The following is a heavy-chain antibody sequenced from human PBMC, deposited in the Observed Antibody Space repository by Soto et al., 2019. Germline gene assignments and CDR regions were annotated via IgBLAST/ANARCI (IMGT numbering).Heavy chain of an antibody. D-gene: IGHD3-22*01. CDR3: AARTYYYDSSGYYIGNYYGMDV. Sequence: EVQLLESGGGLVQPGGSLRLSCAASGFTFSSYAMSWVRQAPGKGLEWVSAISGSGGSTYYADSVKGRFTISRDNSKNTLYLQMNSLRAEDTAVYYCAARTYYYDSSGYYIGNYYGMDVWGQGTTVTVSS. CDR2: ISGSGGST. CDR1: GFTFSSYA. V-gene: IGHV3-23*01. J-gene: IGHJ6*02.